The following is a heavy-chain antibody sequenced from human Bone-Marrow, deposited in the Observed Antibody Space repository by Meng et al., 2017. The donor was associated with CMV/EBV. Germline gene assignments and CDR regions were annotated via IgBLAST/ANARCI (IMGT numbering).Heavy chain of an antibody. D-gene: IGHD3-3*01. CDR3: ARDYDFWSGYRIRASYGMDV. CDR2: ISYDGSNK. V-gene: IGHV3-30-3*01. CDR1: GFTFSSYA. J-gene: IGHJ6*02. Sequence: LSLTCAASGFTFSSYAMHWVRQAPGKGLEWVAVISYDGSNKYYADSVKGRFTISRDNSKNTLYLQMNSLRAEDTAVYYCARDYDFWSGYRIRASYGMDVWGQGTTVTVSS.